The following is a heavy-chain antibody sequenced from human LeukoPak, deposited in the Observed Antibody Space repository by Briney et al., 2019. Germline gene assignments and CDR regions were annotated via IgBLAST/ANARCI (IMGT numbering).Heavy chain of an antibody. V-gene: IGHV4-31*03. CDR2: IDYSGST. D-gene: IGHD1-1*01. CDR3: ARDRYTFPSRYYYGLDV. CDR1: GDSIYGGGYL. Sequence: SETLSLNCTVSGDSIYGGGYLWRWTRQHLGWGLGCIGYIDYSGSTYYNPALKSRATISVDTSKNQFSLNLSSVTAADSSVSHCARDRYTFPSRYYYGLDVWGQGTTVTVSS. J-gene: IGHJ6*02.